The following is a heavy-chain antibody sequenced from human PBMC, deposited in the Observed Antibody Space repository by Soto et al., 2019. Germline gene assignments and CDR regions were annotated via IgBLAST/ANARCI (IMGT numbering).Heavy chain of an antibody. CDR2: ISAYNGNT. CDR3: ARAVGEDYYYYGMDV. J-gene: IGHJ6*02. CDR1: GYTFTSYG. Sequence: QVQLVQSGAEVKKPGASVKVSCKASGYTFTSYGISWVRQAPGQGLEWMGWISAYNGNTNYAQKLQGRVTVTTDTATSTAYMELRSLRSDDTAVYYCARAVGEDYYYYGMDVWGQGTTVTVSS. D-gene: IGHD3-10*01. V-gene: IGHV1-18*01.